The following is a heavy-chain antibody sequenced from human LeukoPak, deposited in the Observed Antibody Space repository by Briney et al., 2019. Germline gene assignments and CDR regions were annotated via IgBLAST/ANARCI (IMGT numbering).Heavy chain of an antibody. D-gene: IGHD6-13*01. J-gene: IGHJ6*03. CDR3: ARAQSPRRIAAAGSYYYYYMDV. Sequence: ASVKVSCKASGYTFTSYAMNWVRQAPGQGLEWMGWINTNTGNPTYAQGFTGRFVFSLDTSVSTAYLQISSLKAEDTAVYYCARAQSPRRIAAAGSYYYYYMDVWGKGTTVTVSS. CDR2: INTNTGNP. CDR1: GYTFTSYA. V-gene: IGHV7-4-1*02.